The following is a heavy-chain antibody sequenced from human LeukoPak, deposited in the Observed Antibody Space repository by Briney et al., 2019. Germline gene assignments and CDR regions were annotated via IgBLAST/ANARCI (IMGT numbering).Heavy chain of an antibody. CDR1: GFTFSSYW. D-gene: IGHD1-14*01. CDR3: ATGQGHGMDV. Sequence: PGGSLSLSCAASGFTFSSYWMHWIRQAPGKGLVWVSRINSNGSSTSYADSVKGRFTTSRDNAKNTLHLQMNSLRAEDTAVYYCATGQGHGMDVWGQGTTVTVSS. J-gene: IGHJ6*02. V-gene: IGHV3-74*01. CDR2: INSNGSST.